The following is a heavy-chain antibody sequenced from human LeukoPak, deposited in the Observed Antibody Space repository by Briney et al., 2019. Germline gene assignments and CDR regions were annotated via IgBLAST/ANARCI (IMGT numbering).Heavy chain of an antibody. Sequence: PGGSLRLSCAASGFTFSNAWMSWVRQAPGKGLEWVGRIKSKTDGGTTDYAAPVKGRFTISRDDSKNTLYLQMNSLKTEDTAVYYRTTDWASGYESSIAVADWGQGTLVTVSS. D-gene: IGHD6-19*01. CDR1: GFTFSNAW. CDR2: IKSKTDGGTT. CDR3: TTDWASGYESSIAVAD. V-gene: IGHV3-15*01. J-gene: IGHJ4*02.